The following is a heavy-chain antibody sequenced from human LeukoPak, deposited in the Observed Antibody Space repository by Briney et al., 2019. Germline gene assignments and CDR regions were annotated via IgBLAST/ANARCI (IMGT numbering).Heavy chain of an antibody. Sequence: RASVKVSSKASGYTVPTYYMHWVRQAPGQGLEWVGVVNPTGGTITYAQKFQGRVSMTSDTSTNTVYMELSSLRSDDTSVYYCAREITRWKVLSDWGQGTLVTVSS. CDR1: GYTVPTYY. D-gene: IGHD4-23*01. CDR3: AREITRWKVLSD. CDR2: VNPTGGTI. J-gene: IGHJ4*02. V-gene: IGHV1-46*01.